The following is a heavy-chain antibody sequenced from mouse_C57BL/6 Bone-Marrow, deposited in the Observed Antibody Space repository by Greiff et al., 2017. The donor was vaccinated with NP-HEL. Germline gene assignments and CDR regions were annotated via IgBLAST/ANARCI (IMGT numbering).Heavy chain of an antibody. CDR3: TFYYGSSGRYFDV. Sequence: EVQLQQSGAELVRPGASVKLSCTASGFNIKDDYMHWVKQRPEQGLEWIGWIDPENGDTEYASKFQGKATITADTSSNTAYLQLSSLTSEDTAVYYCTFYYGSSGRYFDVWGTGTTVTVSS. D-gene: IGHD1-1*01. V-gene: IGHV14-4*01. J-gene: IGHJ1*03. CDR2: IDPENGDT. CDR1: GFNIKDDY.